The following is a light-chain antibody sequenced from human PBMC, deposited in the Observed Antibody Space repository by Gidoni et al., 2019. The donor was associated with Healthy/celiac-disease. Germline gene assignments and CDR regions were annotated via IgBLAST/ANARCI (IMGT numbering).Light chain of an antibody. V-gene: IGKV3-11*01. Sequence: ESVLTQSPSTLSLSPGERATVSCRASQSSNSYLAWYKLKPGQAPRLLIYDASNRADGVPARFTGRGSGTDFTLTISSLEPEDSAIYYCQQRWAFXGXTKVEI. CDR3: QQRWA. CDR2: DAS. CDR1: QSSNSY. J-gene: IGKJ4*01.